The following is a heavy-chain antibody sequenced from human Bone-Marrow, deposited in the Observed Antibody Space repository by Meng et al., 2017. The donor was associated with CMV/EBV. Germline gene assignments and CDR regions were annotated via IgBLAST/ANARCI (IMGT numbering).Heavy chain of an antibody. V-gene: IGHV1-46*01. Sequence: ASVKVSCKASGYTFTGYYMHWVRQAPGQGLEWMRIINPSGGSTSYAQKFQGRVTMTRDTSMSTVYMELSRLRSEDTAVYYCARDCGIDFWGQGTPVTVSS. CDR3: ARDCGIDF. CDR1: GYTFTGYY. CDR2: INPSGGST. J-gene: IGHJ6*02.